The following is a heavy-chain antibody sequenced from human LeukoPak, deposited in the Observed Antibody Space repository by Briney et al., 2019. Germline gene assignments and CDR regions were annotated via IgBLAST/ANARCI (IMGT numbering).Heavy chain of an antibody. CDR2: ISGSGGST. D-gene: IGHD3-9*01. CDR3: AKDPSLTPYMNFDY. CDR1: RFTFNSYA. V-gene: IGHV3-23*01. Sequence: GGSLRLSCAASRFTFNSYAMSWVRQAPGKGLEWVSAISGSGGSTYYADSVKGRFTISRDNSKNTLYLQMNSLRAEDTAVYYCAKDPSLTPYMNFDYWGQGTLVTVSS. J-gene: IGHJ4*02.